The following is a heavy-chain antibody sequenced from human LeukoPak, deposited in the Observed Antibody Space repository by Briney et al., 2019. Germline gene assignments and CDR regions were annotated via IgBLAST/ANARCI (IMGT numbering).Heavy chain of an antibody. V-gene: IGHV3-33*01. CDR3: VRVRNGNWYGGDLFQI. Sequence: GGSLRLSCAASGFSFRNYGMHWVRQAPGKGLEWVAGIWYDGNKQYYADSVKGRFTISRDNSKNTLYLQMSSLRAEDTAVYYCVRVRNGNWYGGDLFQIWGQGTMVTVSS. J-gene: IGHJ3*02. D-gene: IGHD2-21*01. CDR1: GFSFRNYG. CDR2: IWYDGNKQ.